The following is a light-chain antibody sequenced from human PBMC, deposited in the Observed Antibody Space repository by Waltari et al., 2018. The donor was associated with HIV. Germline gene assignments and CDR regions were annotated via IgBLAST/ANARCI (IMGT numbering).Light chain of an antibody. V-gene: IGKV1-33*01. CDR1: QAIGQS. CDR2: GAS. CDR3: QHYNFLLT. Sequence: DVHMTQSPVSLSASVGDRVTISCQANQAIGQSLNWYHQKTGKAPKLLIYGASNLEKGVPPRINGSGSGTEFTFSIDPLQPEDVGTYYCQHYNFLLTFGGGTKV. J-gene: IGKJ4*01.